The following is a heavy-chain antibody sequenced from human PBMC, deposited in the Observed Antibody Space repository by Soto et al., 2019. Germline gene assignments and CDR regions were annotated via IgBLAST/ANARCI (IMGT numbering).Heavy chain of an antibody. J-gene: IGHJ4*02. CDR1: GFTFSNYG. D-gene: IGHD1-26*01. Sequence: GGSLRLSCVGSGFTFSNYGMHWVRQPPGKGLEWVALISDDGDKRYYADSVRGRLIISRDNSKDTLYLQMNSLGPDDTAVYFCAKARVRIVGANSFDYWGQGTPVTVSS. V-gene: IGHV3-30*18. CDR2: ISDDGDKR. CDR3: AKARVRIVGANSFDY.